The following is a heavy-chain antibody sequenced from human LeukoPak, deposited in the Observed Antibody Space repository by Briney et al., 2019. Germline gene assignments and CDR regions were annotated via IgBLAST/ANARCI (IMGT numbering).Heavy chain of an antibody. CDR3: TSASIAARRDY. J-gene: IGHJ4*02. V-gene: IGHV3-73*01. CDR1: GFTFSGSA. Sequence: GGSLRLSCAASGFTFSGSAMHWVRQASGKGLEWVGRIRSKANGYATAYAASVKGRFTISRDDSKNTAYLQMNSLKTEDTAVYYCTSASIAARRDYWGQGTLVTVSS. D-gene: IGHD6-6*01. CDR2: IRSKANGYAT.